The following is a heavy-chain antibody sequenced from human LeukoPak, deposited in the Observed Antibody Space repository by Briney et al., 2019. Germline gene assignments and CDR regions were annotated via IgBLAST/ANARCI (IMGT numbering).Heavy chain of an antibody. Sequence: GGSLRLSCAASGFTFSSYWMHWVRQAPGKGLVWVSRINSDGSSTSYADSVKGRFTISRDNAKNTLYLQMNSLRGEDTAVYYCARATIYSNYYFDYWGQGTLVTVSS. V-gene: IGHV3-74*01. D-gene: IGHD4-11*01. J-gene: IGHJ4*02. CDR3: ARATIYSNYYFDY. CDR1: GFTFSSYW. CDR2: INSDGSST.